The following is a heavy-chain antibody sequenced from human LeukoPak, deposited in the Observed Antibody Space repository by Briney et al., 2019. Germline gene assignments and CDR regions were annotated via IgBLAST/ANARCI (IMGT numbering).Heavy chain of an antibody. CDR3: ARDRGGGDFWSGYHDAFDI. J-gene: IGHJ3*02. CDR2: IKQDGSEK. Sequence: PGGSLRLSCAASGYTFSSHGLTWVRQAPGKGLEWVANIKQDGSEKYYVDSVKGRFTISRDNAKNSLYLQMNSLRAEDTAVYYCARDRGGGDFWSGYHDAFDIWGQGTMVTVSS. CDR1: GYTFSSHG. V-gene: IGHV3-7*01. D-gene: IGHD3-3*01.